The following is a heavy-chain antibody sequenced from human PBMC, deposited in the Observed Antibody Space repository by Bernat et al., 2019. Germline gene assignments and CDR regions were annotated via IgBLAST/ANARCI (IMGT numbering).Heavy chain of an antibody. CDR3: AKEKGGNYMPLDY. D-gene: IGHD1-26*01. V-gene: IGHV3-30*18. CDR1: GFTFSSYG. J-gene: IGHJ4*02. Sequence: QVQLVESGGGVVQPGRSLSLSCAASGFTFSSYGMQWVRQAPGKGLEWVAVISDDGSTKHYADSVNGRFTVSRDNSKNTLYLQMNNLRAEDTAVYYCAKEKGGNYMPLDYWGQGTLVTVSS. CDR2: ISDDGSTK.